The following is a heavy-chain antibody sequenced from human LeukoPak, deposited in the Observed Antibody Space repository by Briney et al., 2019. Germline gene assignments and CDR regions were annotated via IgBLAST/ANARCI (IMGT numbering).Heavy chain of an antibody. CDR2: IIPIFGTA. Sequence: SVKVSCKASGGTFSSYAISWVRQAPGQGLECMGGIIPIFGTANYAQKFQGRVTITTDESTSTADMELSSLRSEDTAVYYCAREDTYSSGWYGWFDPWGQGTLVTVSS. V-gene: IGHV1-69*05. J-gene: IGHJ5*02. CDR3: AREDTYSSGWYGWFDP. CDR1: GGTFSSYA. D-gene: IGHD6-19*01.